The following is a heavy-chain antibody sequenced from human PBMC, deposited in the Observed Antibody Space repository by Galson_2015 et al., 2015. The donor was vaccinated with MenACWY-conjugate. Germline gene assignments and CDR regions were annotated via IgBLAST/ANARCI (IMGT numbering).Heavy chain of an antibody. CDR2: ISSSRSTI. CDR3: ARDSTGNWNDFVYSYYGMDV. D-gene: IGHD1-1*01. CDR1: GFTFSSYS. V-gene: IGHV3-48*04. Sequence: SLRLSCAASGFTFSSYSMNWVRQAPGKGLEWVSYISSSRSTIYYADSVKGRFTISRGNAKNSLYLQMNSLRAEDTAMYYCARDSTGNWNDFVYSYYGMDVWGQGTTVTVSS. J-gene: IGHJ6*02.